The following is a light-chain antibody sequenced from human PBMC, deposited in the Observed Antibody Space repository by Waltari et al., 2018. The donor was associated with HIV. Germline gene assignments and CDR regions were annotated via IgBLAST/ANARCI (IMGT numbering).Light chain of an antibody. CDR2: GAS. V-gene: IGKV3-20*01. CDR3: QQDGSAPRT. J-gene: IGKJ1*01. Sequence: EIVLTQSPGTLSLSPGERATLSCRASQSVSSSYLAWYQQKPGQSPRLLIYGASSRATGIPDRFSGSGSGTDCSLTISRLEPEDFAVYHCQQDGSAPRTFGQGTKVEIK. CDR1: QSVSSSY.